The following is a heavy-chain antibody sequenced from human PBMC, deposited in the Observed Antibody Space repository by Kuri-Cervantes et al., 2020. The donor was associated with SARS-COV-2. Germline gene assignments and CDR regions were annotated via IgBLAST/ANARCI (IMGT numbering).Heavy chain of an antibody. Sequence: GGSLRLSCVASGFTFSNYVIHWVRQAPGKGLEWVAVIGYDGENEYYAGSVKGRFTISRDNSKNTVSLHMNSLRAEDTAMSYCARGAANYYYMDVWGKGTTVTVSS. CDR3: ARGAANYYYMDV. CDR2: IGYDGENE. D-gene: IGHD3-16*01. V-gene: IGHV3-33*08. J-gene: IGHJ6*03. CDR1: GFTFSNYV.